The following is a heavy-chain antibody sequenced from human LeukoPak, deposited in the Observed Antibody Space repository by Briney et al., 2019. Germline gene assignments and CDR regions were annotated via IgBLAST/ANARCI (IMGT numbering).Heavy chain of an antibody. Sequence: GGSLRLSCAASGFTFRSYAMSWVRQAPGKGLEWVSAISGSGGSTYYADSVKGGFTISRENSKNTLYVQMNSLRAEDTAVYYCAKDAGSSSHKGYCFDYWGQGTLVTVSS. CDR1: GFTFRSYA. D-gene: IGHD6-6*01. J-gene: IGHJ4*02. V-gene: IGHV3-23*01. CDR3: AKDAGSSSHKGYCFDY. CDR2: ISGSGGST.